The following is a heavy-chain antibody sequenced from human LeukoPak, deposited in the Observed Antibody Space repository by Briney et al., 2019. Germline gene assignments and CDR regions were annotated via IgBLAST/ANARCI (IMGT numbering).Heavy chain of an antibody. V-gene: IGHV4-59*11. Sequence: SETLSLTCTVSGGSMNSHYWRWIRQPPGKVLEWIGYMLDTVTTKDNPSLKSRFTLSADTSKNQFSLRLTSVTAADTAVYYCATIKRGNIYGYFDFWGQGILVTVSS. CDR2: MLDTVTT. CDR3: ATIKRGNIYGYFDF. CDR1: GGSMNSHY. D-gene: IGHD5-18*01. J-gene: IGHJ4*02.